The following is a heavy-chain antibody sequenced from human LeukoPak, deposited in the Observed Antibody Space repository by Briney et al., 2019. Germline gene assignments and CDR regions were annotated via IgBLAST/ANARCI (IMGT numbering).Heavy chain of an antibody. CDR2: ISGSGGST. V-gene: IGHV3-23*01. CDR1: GFTFSSYA. CDR3: ARVRKSSGGSCRTFDY. D-gene: IGHD2-15*01. J-gene: IGHJ4*02. Sequence: GGSLRLSCAASGFTFSSYAMSWVRQAPGKGLEWVSAISGSGGSTYYADSVKGRFTISRDNSKNTLYLQMNSLRAEDTAVYYCARVRKSSGGSCRTFDYWGQGTLVTVSS.